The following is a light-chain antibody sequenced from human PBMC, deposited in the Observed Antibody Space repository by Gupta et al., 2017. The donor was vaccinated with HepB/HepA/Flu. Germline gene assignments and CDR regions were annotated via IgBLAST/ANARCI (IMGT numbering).Light chain of an antibody. CDR1: EIIPNY. J-gene: IGKJ2*01. Sequence: AIRMTQSPSSFSASTGDRVTITCRASEIIPNYLAWYQQKPGNAPKRLIFGVSTLQSGVPSRFSGSGSGTDFTLTISRLQSEDFATYYCQQYYSYPPTFGQGTKLEIK. V-gene: IGKV1-8*01. CDR3: QQYYSYPPT. CDR2: GVS.